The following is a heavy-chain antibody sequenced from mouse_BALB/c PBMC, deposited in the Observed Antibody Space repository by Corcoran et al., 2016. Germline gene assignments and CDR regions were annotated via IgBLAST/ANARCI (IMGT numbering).Heavy chain of an antibody. CDR3: ARSYYRYLYARDY. CDR1: GFSLSPTEMG. Sequence: QVTLKESGPGILPPSPTLGLTCSFSGFSLSPTEMGVSWIRQPAGKGLEWLAHLYWDDDKRYNPSLKSRLTISKVTARNQIFLKITSVDTADTATYYCARSYYRYLYARDYWGQGTSVTVSS. CDR2: LYWDDDK. V-gene: IGHV8-12*01. J-gene: IGHJ4*01. D-gene: IGHD2-14*01.